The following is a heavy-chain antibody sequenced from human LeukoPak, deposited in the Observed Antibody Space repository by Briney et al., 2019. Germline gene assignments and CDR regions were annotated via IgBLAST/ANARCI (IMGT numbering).Heavy chain of an antibody. CDR3: ARDFTSHWGYYYYYYGMDV. D-gene: IGHD2-2*01. V-gene: IGHV3-30-3*01. CDR2: ISYDGSNK. CDR1: GFTFSSYA. Sequence: GGFLRLSCAASGFTFSSYAMDWVRQAPGKGLEWVAVISYDGSNKYYADSVKGRFTISRDNSKNTLYLQMNSLRAEDTAVYYCARDFTSHWGYYYYYYGMDVWGQGTTVTVSS. J-gene: IGHJ6*02.